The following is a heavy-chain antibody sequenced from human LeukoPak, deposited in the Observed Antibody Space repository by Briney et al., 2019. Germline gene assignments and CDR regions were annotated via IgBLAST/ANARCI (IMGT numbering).Heavy chain of an antibody. CDR1: GFTFSGYG. J-gene: IGHJ3*02. CDR3: ARVRYNWNDFDAFDI. D-gene: IGHD1-20*01. CDR2: IWYDGINK. Sequence: PGGSLRLSCAASGFTFSGYGMHWVRQAPGKGLEWVALIWYDGINKYYADSEKGRFTISRDNSKNTLYLQMNSLRAEDTAVYYCARVRYNWNDFDAFDIWGQGTMVTASS. V-gene: IGHV3-33*01.